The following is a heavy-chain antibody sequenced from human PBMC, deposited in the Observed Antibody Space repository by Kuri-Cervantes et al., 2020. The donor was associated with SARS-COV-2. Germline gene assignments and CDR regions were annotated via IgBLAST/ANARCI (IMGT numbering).Heavy chain of an antibody. V-gene: IGHV3-30*18. J-gene: IGHJ3*02. Sequence: GGSLRLSCAASGFTFNNYAIHWVRQAPGKGLEWVALISYEGSIKSYADSVKGRFTISRDNSKNTLYLQMNSLGAEDTAVYYCANLQWLLIDDAFDIWGQGTMVTVSS. D-gene: IGHD3-22*01. CDR2: ISYEGSIK. CDR3: ANLQWLLIDDAFDI. CDR1: GFTFNNYA.